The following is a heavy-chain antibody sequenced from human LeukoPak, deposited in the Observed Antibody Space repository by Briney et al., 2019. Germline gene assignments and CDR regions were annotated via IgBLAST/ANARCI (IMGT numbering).Heavy chain of an antibody. CDR2: IDPSDSYT. CDR3: ARREGDWFDP. CDR1: GYSFTSYW. V-gene: IGHV5-10-1*01. Sequence: GESLKISCKGSGYSFTSYWISWVRQMPGKGLEWMGRIDPSDSYTNYSPSFQDHVTISADKSISTAYLQWSSLKASDTAMYYCARREGDWFDPWGQGTLVTVSS. J-gene: IGHJ5*02.